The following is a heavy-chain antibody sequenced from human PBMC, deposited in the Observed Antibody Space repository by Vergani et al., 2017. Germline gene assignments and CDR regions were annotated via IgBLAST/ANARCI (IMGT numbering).Heavy chain of an antibody. CDR1: GESFSGHY. Sequence: QVQLQQWGAGLLKPSETLSLTCEVHGESFSGHYWSWIRQPPGKGLERIGEINDNGYTNYNPSLESRVIVSADKSKNQFSLKLMSVTAADTAMYYCAIRPRVNMVRGEILTKRTFDYWSQGTLVTVSS. D-gene: IGHD3-10*01. V-gene: IGHV4-34*02. CDR3: AIRPRVNMVRGEILTKRTFDY. J-gene: IGHJ4*02. CDR2: INDNGYT.